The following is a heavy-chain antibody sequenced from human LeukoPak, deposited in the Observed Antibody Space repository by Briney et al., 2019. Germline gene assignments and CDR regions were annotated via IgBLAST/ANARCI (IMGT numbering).Heavy chain of an antibody. J-gene: IGHJ4*02. D-gene: IGHD3-10*01. Sequence: GGSLRLSCGASGFTVSSNYMSWVRQAPGKGLEWVSVIYSDDNTYYADSVKGRFTISRHNSKNTLYLQMNSLRTEDTAVYYCARGHYYGSGSYDYWGQGTLVTVSS. V-gene: IGHV3-53*04. CDR2: IYSDDNT. CDR1: GFTVSSNY. CDR3: ARGHYYGSGSYDY.